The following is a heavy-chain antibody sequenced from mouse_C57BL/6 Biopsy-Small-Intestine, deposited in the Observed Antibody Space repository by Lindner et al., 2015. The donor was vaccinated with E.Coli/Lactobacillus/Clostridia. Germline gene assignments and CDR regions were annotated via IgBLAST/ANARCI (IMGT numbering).Heavy chain of an antibody. Sequence: VQLQESGAELAKPGASVKLSCKASGYTFTNYWIHWVKQRPGQGLEWIGYISPSSGYTKYNQKFKDKATLTADKSSSSAYMQLSSLTYEDSAVYYCSRSQTELDYWGQGTTLTVSS. J-gene: IGHJ2*01. V-gene: IGHV1-7*01. CDR3: SRSQTELDY. D-gene: IGHD4-1*01. CDR1: GYTFTNYW. CDR2: ISPSSGYT.